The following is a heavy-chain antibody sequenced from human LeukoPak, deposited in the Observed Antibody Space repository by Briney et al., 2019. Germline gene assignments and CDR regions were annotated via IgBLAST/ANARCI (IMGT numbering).Heavy chain of an antibody. CDR1: GFTFSSYS. J-gene: IGHJ4*02. Sequence: GGALRLSCAASGFTFSSYSMNWVRQAPGKGLEWVSSISSSSSSIYYADSVKCRFTISRDNAKNSLYLQMNSLRAEDTAVYYCARDASASWDYFDYWGQGTLVTVSS. CDR2: ISSSSSSI. D-gene: IGHD6-25*01. V-gene: IGHV3-21*01. CDR3: ARDASASWDYFDY.